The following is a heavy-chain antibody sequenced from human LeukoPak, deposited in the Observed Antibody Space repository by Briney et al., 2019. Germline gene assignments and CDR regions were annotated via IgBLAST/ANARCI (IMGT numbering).Heavy chain of an antibody. CDR2: ISSSSSTI. CDR3: AREHSGGGNYYDSSGYYRSFDY. Sequence: GGTLSLSCAASGFTFSSYSMNCVRQAPGKGLEWVLYISSSSSTIYYADAVKGRFTISRDNAKNSLYLQMSSLRVEDTAVYYCAREHSGGGNYYDSSGYYRSFDYWGQGTPVTVSS. V-gene: IGHV3-48*01. CDR1: GFTFSSYS. D-gene: IGHD3-22*01. J-gene: IGHJ4*02.